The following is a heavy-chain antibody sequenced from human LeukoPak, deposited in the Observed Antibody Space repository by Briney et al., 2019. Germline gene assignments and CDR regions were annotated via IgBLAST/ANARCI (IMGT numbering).Heavy chain of an antibody. CDR1: DGSISSATYY. Sequence: SETLSLTCTVSDGSISSATYYWGWIRQPPNKGLDWIGSFFYTGSTYYSPSLKSRVTISVDRSKNQFSLKLSSVTAADTAVYYCARAPLGPQQLGAFDIWGQGTMVTVSS. CDR3: ARAPLGPQQLGAFDI. CDR2: FFYTGST. D-gene: IGHD6-13*01. V-gene: IGHV4-39*07. J-gene: IGHJ3*02.